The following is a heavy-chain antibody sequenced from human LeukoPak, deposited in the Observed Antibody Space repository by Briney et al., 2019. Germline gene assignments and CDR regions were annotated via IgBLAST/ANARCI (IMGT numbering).Heavy chain of an antibody. CDR2: IYHSGSA. J-gene: IGHJ4*02. V-gene: IGHV4-4*02. CDR1: GGSISSNNW. D-gene: IGHD5-18*01. CDR3: VRDVGTALVTGDY. Sequence: SETLSLTCGVSGGSISSNNWWSWVRQPPGQGLEWVGEIYHSGSANYNPSLKSRVTISVDKSKNQLSLKLISVTAADTAVYYCVRDVGTALVTGDYWGQGTLVTVSS.